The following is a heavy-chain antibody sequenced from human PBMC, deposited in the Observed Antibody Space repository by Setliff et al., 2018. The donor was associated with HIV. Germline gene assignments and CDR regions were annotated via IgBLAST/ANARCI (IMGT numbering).Heavy chain of an antibody. J-gene: IGHJ6*02. CDR2: LSGSGGST. Sequence: GGSLRLSCAASELTFSNYAMTWVRQAPGKGLEWVSSLSGSGGSTYYADSVKGRFTISRDNSKNTLYLQMSSLRAEDTALYYCATGGMAAAGPGGGHGLDVWGQGTTVTVSS. CDR3: ATGGMAAAGPGGGHGLDV. D-gene: IGHD6-13*01. CDR1: ELTFSNYA. V-gene: IGHV3-23*01.